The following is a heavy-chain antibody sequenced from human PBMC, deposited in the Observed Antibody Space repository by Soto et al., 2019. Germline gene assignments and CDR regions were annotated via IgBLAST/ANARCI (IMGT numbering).Heavy chain of an antibody. J-gene: IGHJ4*02. Sequence: KPSETLSLTCTVSGGSISSSSYYWGWIRQPPGKGLEWIGSIYYSGSTYYNPSLKSRVTISVDTSKNQFSLKLSSVTAADTAVYYCARLADGSSGYDYASGYFDYWGQGTLVTVSS. CDR2: IYYSGST. D-gene: IGHD5-12*01. V-gene: IGHV4-39*01. CDR1: GGSISSSSYY. CDR3: ARLADGSSGYDYASGYFDY.